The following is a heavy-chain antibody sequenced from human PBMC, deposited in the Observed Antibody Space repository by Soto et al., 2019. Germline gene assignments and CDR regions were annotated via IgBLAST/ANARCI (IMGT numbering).Heavy chain of an antibody. CDR1: GFTFSSYS. D-gene: IGHD4-4*01. V-gene: IGHV3-33*08. Sequence: GGSLRLSCAASGFTFSSYSMNWVRQAPGKGLEWVAVISNNRSNKYYADSVKGRFTISRDNSKNTLYLQMNSLRAEDTAVYYCARNYRRNYYYGMDVWGQGTTVTVSS. CDR2: ISNNRSNK. CDR3: ARNYRRNYYYGMDV. J-gene: IGHJ6*02.